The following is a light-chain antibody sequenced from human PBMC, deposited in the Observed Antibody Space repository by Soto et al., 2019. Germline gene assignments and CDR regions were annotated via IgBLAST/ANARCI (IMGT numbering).Light chain of an antibody. CDR2: DAS. CDR3: QQYNNWPPDFT. J-gene: IGKJ2*01. V-gene: IGKV3-15*01. CDR1: QNINNN. Sequence: EIVMTQSPATLSVSPGERATLSCRASQNINNNLAWFQQKPGQAPRLLIYDASTRATGIPARFSGSGSATEFTLTINSLQSEDFAVYYCQQYNNWPPDFTFGQGTKLEIK.